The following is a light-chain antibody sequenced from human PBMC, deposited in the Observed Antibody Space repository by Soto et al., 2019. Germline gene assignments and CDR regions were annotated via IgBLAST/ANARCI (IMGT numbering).Light chain of an antibody. V-gene: IGKV3-20*01. CDR2: GAS. J-gene: IGKJ4*01. CDR3: QHYGIPLT. CDR1: QSVRSSY. Sequence: EIVLTQSPGTLSLSPGGRATLSCRASQSVRSSYLAWYQQRPGQAPRLLIFGASFRATGIPDRFSGSGSGTDFTINIRRLEPEDFAVYYWQHYGIPLTFGGGTKVEIK.